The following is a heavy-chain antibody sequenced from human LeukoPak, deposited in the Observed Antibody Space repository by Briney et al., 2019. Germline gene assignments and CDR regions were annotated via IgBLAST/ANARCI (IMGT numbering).Heavy chain of an antibody. Sequence: SETLSLTCAVYGGSFSGYYWSWIRQPPGKGLEWIGEINHSGSTNYNPSLKSRVTISVDTSKNQFSLKLSSVTAADTAVYYCARGSDYYDSSGYPAHFDYWGQGTLVTVSS. CDR1: GGSFSGYY. J-gene: IGHJ4*02. CDR2: INHSGST. V-gene: IGHV4-34*01. D-gene: IGHD3-22*01. CDR3: ARGSDYYDSSGYPAHFDY.